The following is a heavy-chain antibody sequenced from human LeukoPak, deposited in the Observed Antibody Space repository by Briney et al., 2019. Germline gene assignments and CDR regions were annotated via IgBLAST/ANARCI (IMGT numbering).Heavy chain of an antibody. Sequence: GGSLRLSCAVSGFTLSSYAMSWVRQAPGKGLEWVSGVSGIDGGTHYADSVKGRFTISRDSSKNTLFLQMNSLRTEDTAVYHCAKDRGIALAGADFDYWGQGPLVTVSS. J-gene: IGHJ4*02. CDR2: VSGIDGGT. CDR3: AKDRGIALAGADFDY. D-gene: IGHD6-19*01. CDR1: GFTLSSYA. V-gene: IGHV3-23*01.